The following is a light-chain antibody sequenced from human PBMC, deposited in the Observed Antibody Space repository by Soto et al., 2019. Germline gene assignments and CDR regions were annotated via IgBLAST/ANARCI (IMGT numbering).Light chain of an antibody. V-gene: IGKV1-17*03. CDR1: QGISNY. Sequence: DIQMTQSPSAMSASVGDRVTITGRASQGISNYLAWFQQTKGKVPKSLIYDASSLESGVPSRFRGSGSGTEFTLTISGLQPDDFETYYCQQYSSYSRTFGQGTKVDIK. J-gene: IGKJ1*01. CDR2: DAS. CDR3: QQYSSYSRT.